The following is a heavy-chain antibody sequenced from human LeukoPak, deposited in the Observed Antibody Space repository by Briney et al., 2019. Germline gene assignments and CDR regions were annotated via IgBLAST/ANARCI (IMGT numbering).Heavy chain of an antibody. CDR1: GGSISSSGYY. V-gene: IGHV4-30-4*08. D-gene: IGHD6-6*01. J-gene: IGHJ4*02. Sequence: PSETLSLTCTVSGGSISSSGYYWGWIRQPPGKGLEWIGYIYYSGSTYYNPSLKSRVTISVDTSKNQFSLKLSSVTAADTAVYYCASVLSSSDEQWGQGTLVTVSS. CDR2: IYYSGST. CDR3: ASVLSSSDEQ.